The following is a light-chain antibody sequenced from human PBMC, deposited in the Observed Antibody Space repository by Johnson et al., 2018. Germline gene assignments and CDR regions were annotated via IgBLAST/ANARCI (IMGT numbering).Light chain of an antibody. Sequence: QSVLTQPPSVSAAPGQKVTISCSGSSSNIGNNYVSWYQQLPGTAPKLLIYENNKRPSGIPDRFSGSKSGTSATLGITGLRTGDEAEYYCGTWDSSLSAGNVFGTATKVTVL. V-gene: IGLV1-51*02. CDR2: ENN. CDR1: SSNIGNNY. CDR3: GTWDSSLSAGNV. J-gene: IGLJ1*01.